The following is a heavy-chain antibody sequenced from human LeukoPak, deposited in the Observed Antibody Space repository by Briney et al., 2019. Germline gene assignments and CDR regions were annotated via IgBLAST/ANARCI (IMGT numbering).Heavy chain of an antibody. V-gene: IGHV4-38-2*01. CDR3: ASLTGYYYYYMDV. D-gene: IGHD4/OR15-4a*01. CDR2: SYHRGST. CDR1: GYSISSGYY. Sequence: SETLSLTCAVSGYSISSGYYWGWIRQPPGKGVEWIGSSYHRGSTYYNPSLKRRVTISVDTSKNQFSLKLSSVTAADTAVYYCASLTGYYYYYMDVWGKGTTVTVSS. J-gene: IGHJ6*03.